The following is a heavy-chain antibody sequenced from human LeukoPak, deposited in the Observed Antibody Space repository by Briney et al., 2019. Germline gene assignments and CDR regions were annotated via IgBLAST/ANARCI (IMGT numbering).Heavy chain of an antibody. CDR3: ARGVEPLAANTLAY. Sequence: GGSLRLSCAASGFTVITNDMTWVRQAPAKGREWVSVLYSDGNTKYADSVQGRFTISRDNSKNTLYFEMNSLSTDETAVYYCARGVEPLAANTLAYWGQGTLVTVSS. CDR1: GFTVITND. CDR2: LYSDGNT. J-gene: IGHJ4*02. V-gene: IGHV3-53*01. D-gene: IGHD1-14*01.